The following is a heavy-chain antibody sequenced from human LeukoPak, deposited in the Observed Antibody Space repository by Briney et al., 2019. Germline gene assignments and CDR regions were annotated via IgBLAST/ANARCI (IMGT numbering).Heavy chain of an antibody. Sequence: GALRLSCAASEFSVGSNYMTWVRQAPGKGLEWVSYISSSSTTIYYADSVKGRFTISRDNAKNSLYLQMNSLRAEDTAVYYCARVLHKRNYDSSVYYGYWGQGTLVTVSS. CDR1: EFSVGSNY. CDR2: ISSSSTTI. V-gene: IGHV3-48*01. CDR3: ARVLHKRNYDSSVYYGY. J-gene: IGHJ4*02. D-gene: IGHD3-22*01.